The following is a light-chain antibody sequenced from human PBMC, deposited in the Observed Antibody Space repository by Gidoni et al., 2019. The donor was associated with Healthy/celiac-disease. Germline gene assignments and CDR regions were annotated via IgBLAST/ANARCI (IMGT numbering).Light chain of an antibody. CDR3: QQSYSTSPET. V-gene: IGKV1-39*01. J-gene: IGKJ1*01. CDR2: AAS. Sequence: DIQMTQSPSSLSASVGDRVTITCRASQSISSYLNWYQQKPGKAPKLLIYAASSLQSGVPSRFSGSGSGTDFPLTISSLQPEDFATYYCQQSYSTSPETFGQGTKVEIK. CDR1: QSISSY.